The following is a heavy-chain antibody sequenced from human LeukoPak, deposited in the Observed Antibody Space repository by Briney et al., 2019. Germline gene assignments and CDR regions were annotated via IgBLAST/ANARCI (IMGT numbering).Heavy chain of an antibody. V-gene: IGHV3-33*01. CDR2: IWYDGSNK. CDR3: ARELISTTWRGNRSYFDL. D-gene: IGHD1-1*01. J-gene: IGHJ2*01. Sequence: GGSLRLSCAACGFTFSSYGMHWVRQAPGKGLEWVAVIWYDGSNKYYADSVKGRFTISRDNSKNTLYLQMNSLRAEDTAVYYCARELISTTWRGNRSYFDLWGRGTLVTVSS. CDR1: GFTFSSYG.